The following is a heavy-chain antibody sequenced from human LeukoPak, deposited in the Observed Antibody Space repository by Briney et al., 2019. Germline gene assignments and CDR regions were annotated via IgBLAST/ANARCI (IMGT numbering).Heavy chain of an antibody. Sequence: INHTGSTNYNPPLKIRLPISVDTSKNQFSLKLSSVTAADTAVYYCARGRRGNLQQPYYGMDVWGQGTTVTVSS. J-gene: IGHJ6*02. CDR3: ARGRRGNLQQPYYGMDV. V-gene: IGHV4-34*01. D-gene: IGHD6-13*01. CDR2: INHTGST.